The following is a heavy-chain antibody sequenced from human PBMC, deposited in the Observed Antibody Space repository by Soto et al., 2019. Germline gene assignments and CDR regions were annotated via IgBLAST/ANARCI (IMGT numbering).Heavy chain of an antibody. Sequence: QITLKESGPPLVRPTQTLTLTCTVSGFSLRTDAVGVAWIRQSPGKALEWLGIIYWNGEKRYKSSLQTRLTITRDTSKNQVVLTMTDMAALDTATYFCAHRIAAPGRTLDYWGQGVLVTVSS. V-gene: IGHV2-5*01. CDR3: AHRIAAPGRTLDY. CDR1: GFSLRTDAVG. J-gene: IGHJ4*02. CDR2: IYWNGEK. D-gene: IGHD6-13*01.